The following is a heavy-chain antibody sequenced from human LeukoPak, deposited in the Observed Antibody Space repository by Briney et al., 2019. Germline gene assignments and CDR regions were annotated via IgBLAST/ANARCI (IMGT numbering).Heavy chain of an antibody. CDR1: GGSISSYY. CDR3: ARGAEVPAAPDFFDY. V-gene: IGHV4-4*07. Sequence: SETLSLTCTVSGGSISSYYWNWIRQPAGKGLEWIGRIYTSGSTNYNPSLKSRVTMSVDTSKNQFSLKLSSVTAADTAVYYCARGAEVPAAPDFFDYWGQGTLVTVSS. D-gene: IGHD2-2*01. J-gene: IGHJ4*02. CDR2: IYTSGST.